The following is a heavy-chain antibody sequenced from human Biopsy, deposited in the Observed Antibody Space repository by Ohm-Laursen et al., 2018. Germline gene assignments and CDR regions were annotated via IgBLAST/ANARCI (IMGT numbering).Heavy chain of an antibody. D-gene: IGHD6-13*01. CDR3: AREAALNYSDSWYETWFDP. CDR1: GFTFSSCW. J-gene: IGHJ5*02. Sequence: SLRLSCAASGFTFSSCWMHWVRQASGEGLVWVSRISSDGSTTSYADSVKGRFTISRDNAKNTVVLQMNSLRPEDTALYYCAREAALNYSDSWYETWFDPWGQGTLVTVSS. CDR2: ISSDGSTT. V-gene: IGHV3-74*01.